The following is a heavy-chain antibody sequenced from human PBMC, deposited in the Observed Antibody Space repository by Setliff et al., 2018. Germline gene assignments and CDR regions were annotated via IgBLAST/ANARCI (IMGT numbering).Heavy chain of an antibody. CDR1: GDSISDISYY. V-gene: IGHV4-39*01. Sequence: SETLSLTCTISGDSISDISYYWGFIRQSPGKGPEWIGSIYYSGTAYYNPSLESRVTMFVDTSKNQFSLRLNSVTAADTAVYYCARLSIKSGGGPYYNYYYMDVWGKGTTVTVSS. D-gene: IGHD3-16*01. CDR2: IYYSGTA. J-gene: IGHJ6*03. CDR3: ARLSIKSGGGPYYNYYYMDV.